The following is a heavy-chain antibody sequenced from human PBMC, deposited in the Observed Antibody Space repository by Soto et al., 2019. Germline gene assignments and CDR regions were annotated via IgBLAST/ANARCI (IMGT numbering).Heavy chain of an antibody. V-gene: IGHV3-23*01. J-gene: IGHJ4*02. D-gene: IGHD5-12*01. CDR1: GFTISSYA. Sequence: GVSMRLSCAASGFTISSYAMSWVRQAPGKGLEWVSAISGSGGSTYYADSVKGRFTTSRDNSKNTLYLQMNSLRAEDTAVYYCAKSVYSGFTIRPLDYWGQGTLVTVSS. CDR2: ISGSGGST. CDR3: AKSVYSGFTIRPLDY.